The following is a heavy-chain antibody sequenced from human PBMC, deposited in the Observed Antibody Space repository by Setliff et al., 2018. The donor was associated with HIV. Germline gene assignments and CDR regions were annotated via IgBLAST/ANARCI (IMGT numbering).Heavy chain of an antibody. D-gene: IGHD1-26*01. CDR1: GYTFTTSD. CDR3: ARGARLVGRAVVLYYFDH. V-gene: IGHV1-8*02. Sequence: ASVKVSCKTSGYTFTTSDINWVRQAPGQGFEWMGWMNPISGNTGYAQRSQGRVTMTRDASMDTAYMELTSLRSEDTALYYCARGARLVGRAVVLYYFDHWGQGTLVTVSS. J-gene: IGHJ4*02. CDR2: MNPISGNT.